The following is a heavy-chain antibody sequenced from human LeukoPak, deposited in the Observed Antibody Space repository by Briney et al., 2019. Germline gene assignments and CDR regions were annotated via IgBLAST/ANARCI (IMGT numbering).Heavy chain of an antibody. CDR3: ARGYYGMDV. V-gene: IGHV1-2*02. CDR2: INPKTGDT. J-gene: IGHJ6*02. CDR1: GYTFTGQC. Sequence: ASVKVSCKASGYTFTGQCLYWARKTPGQGLEWMGWINPKTGDTDSAQNFRGRVTMTRDTSISTVYMEVSRLTPDDTAVYYCARGYYGMDVWGQGTTVTVSS.